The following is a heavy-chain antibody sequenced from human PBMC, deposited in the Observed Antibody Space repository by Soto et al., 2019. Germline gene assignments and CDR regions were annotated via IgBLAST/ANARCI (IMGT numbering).Heavy chain of an antibody. V-gene: IGHV3-48*01. CDR3: ARAALYNWNDVSWFDP. CDR2: ISSSSSTI. CDR1: GFTFSSYS. Sequence: GSLRLSCAASGFTFSSYSMNCVRQAPGKGLEWVSYISSSSSTIYYADSVKGRFTISRDNAKNSLYLQMNSLRAEDTAVYYCARAALYNWNDVSWFDPWGQGTLVTVSS. D-gene: IGHD1-1*01. J-gene: IGHJ5*02.